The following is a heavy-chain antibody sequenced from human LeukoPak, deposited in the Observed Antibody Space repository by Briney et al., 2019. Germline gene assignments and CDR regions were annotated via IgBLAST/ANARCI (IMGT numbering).Heavy chain of an antibody. CDR2: LIPIFGTA. CDR3: ARSGYSSGWYRGGGAFDI. V-gene: IGHV1-69*05. J-gene: IGHJ3*02. CDR1: GGTFSSYA. Sequence: SVKVSCKASGGTFSSYAISWVRQAPGQGLEWMGGLIPIFGTANYAQKFQGRVTITTDESTSTAYMELSSLRSEDTAVYYCARSGYSSGWYRGGGAFDIWGQGTMVTVSS. D-gene: IGHD6-19*01.